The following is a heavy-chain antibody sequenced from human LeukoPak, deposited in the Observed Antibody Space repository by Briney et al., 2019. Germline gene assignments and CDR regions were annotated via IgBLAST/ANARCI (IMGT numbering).Heavy chain of an antibody. CDR3: ARIPGSSGWNYYFDY. J-gene: IGHJ4*02. V-gene: IGHV3-48*03. CDR1: GVTFSSYE. CDR2: ISSGDNAV. D-gene: IGHD6-19*01. Sequence: GGSLRLSCAASGVTFSSYEMTWVRQAPGKGLEWVSYISSGDNAVHYADSVKGRFTISRDNTKNSLYLQMNSLRVEDTAVYYCARIPGSSGWNYYFDYWGQGTLVAVSS.